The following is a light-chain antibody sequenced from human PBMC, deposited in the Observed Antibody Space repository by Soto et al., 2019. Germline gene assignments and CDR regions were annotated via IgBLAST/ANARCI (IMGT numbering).Light chain of an antibody. Sequence: QSALTQPRSVSGSPGQSVTISCTGTSSDVGGYNYVSWYQLHPGKAPKLMIYEVNNRPSGVSHRFSGSKSGNTASLTFSGLQPEDEADYYCSSYASSGAVVFGGGTKLTVL. V-gene: IGLV2-14*01. CDR2: EVN. CDR1: SSDVGGYNY. CDR3: SSYASSGAVV. J-gene: IGLJ3*02.